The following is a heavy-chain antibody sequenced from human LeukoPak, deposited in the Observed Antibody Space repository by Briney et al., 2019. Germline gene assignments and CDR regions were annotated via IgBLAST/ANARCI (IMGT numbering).Heavy chain of an antibody. J-gene: IGHJ4*02. V-gene: IGHV1-3*01. CDR1: GYTFTSYA. CDR2: INPGNGNT. Sequence: ASVKVSCKASGYTFTSYAVHWVRQPPGQSLEWVGWINPGNGNTKYSQKFQDRVTITSDTSASTPYVELSGLRAADTAVYYCARYYGSGSYDYWGQGTLVTVSS. D-gene: IGHD3-10*01. CDR3: ARYYGSGSYDY.